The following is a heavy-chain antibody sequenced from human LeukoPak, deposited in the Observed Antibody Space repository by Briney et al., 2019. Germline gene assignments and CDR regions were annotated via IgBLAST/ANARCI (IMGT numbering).Heavy chain of an antibody. V-gene: IGHV1-2*02. CDR1: GHTFTGYY. CDR2: INPHSGGT. D-gene: IGHD6-6*01. CDR3: ARDSSYSSSLYYFEY. Sequence: ASVKVSCKASGHTFTGYYVHWVRQAPGQGLEWMGWINPHSGGTNYAQKFQGRVTMTRDTSISTVYMEVSRLRSDDTAVYYCARDSSYSSSLYYFEYWGQGTLVTVSS. J-gene: IGHJ4*02.